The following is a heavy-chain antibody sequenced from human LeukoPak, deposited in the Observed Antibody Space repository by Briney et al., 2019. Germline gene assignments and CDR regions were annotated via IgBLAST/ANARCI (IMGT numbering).Heavy chain of an antibody. CDR3: AGELSEAAPL. J-gene: IGHJ4*02. Sequence: PGGSLRLSCEASGFTFSRYTMNWVRQAPGKGLEWVSSVSSGGYVYYAESLKGRFTVSRDNAGNSLSLQMNSLRAEDTAIYYCAGELSEAAPLWGQGTLVTVSS. V-gene: IGHV3-21*01. D-gene: IGHD3-16*02. CDR1: GFTFSRYT. CDR2: VSSGGYV.